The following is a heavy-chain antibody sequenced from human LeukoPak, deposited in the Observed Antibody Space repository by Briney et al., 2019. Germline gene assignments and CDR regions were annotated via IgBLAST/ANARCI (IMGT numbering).Heavy chain of an antibody. CDR1: GFTFSNYW. V-gene: IGHV3-23*01. CDR2: ISGSGGST. Sequence: GGSLRLSCAASGFTFSNYWMSWVRQAPGKGLEWVSAISGSGGSTYYADSVKGRFTISRDNSKNTLYPQMNSLRAEDTAVYYCAKDRVLGPPEYYFDYWGQGTLVTVSS. CDR3: AKDRVLGPPEYYFDY. J-gene: IGHJ4*02. D-gene: IGHD3-10*01.